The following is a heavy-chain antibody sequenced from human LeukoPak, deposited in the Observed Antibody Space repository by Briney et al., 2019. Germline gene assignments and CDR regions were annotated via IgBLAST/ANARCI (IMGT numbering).Heavy chain of an antibody. CDR2: INSDGIRT. CDR1: GFTFNSFW. Sequence: GGSLRLSCAASGFTFNSFWMYWVRQVPGKGLLWVARINSDGIRTSHADSVQGRFTISRDNANNTLYLQMNSLRVEDTAVYYCARGGSGSGYHYYYYYMDVWSKGTTVTISS. D-gene: IGHD3-22*01. CDR3: ARGGSGSGYHYYYYYMDV. V-gene: IGHV3-74*01. J-gene: IGHJ6*03.